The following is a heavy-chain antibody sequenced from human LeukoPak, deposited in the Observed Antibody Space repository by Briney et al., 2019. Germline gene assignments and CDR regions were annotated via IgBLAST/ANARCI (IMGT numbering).Heavy chain of an antibody. CDR1: GGSMTNYY. V-gene: IGHV4-59*01. CDR2: TYYSGNT. CDR3: ARTVLTGYFAIDY. J-gene: IGHJ4*02. D-gene: IGHD3-9*01. Sequence: SETLSLTCTVSGGSMTNYYWTWIRQSPGKGLERIGHTYYSGNTNYNPSLKSRVTISIDTSKNQFSLKLSSVTTADTAVYYCARTVLTGYFAIDYWGQGTLVTVSS.